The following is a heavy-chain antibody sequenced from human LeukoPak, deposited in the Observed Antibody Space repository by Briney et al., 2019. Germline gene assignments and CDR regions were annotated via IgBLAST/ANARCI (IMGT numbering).Heavy chain of an antibody. V-gene: IGHV1-18*01. Sequence: ASVKVSCKASGSTFTSYGISWVRQAPGQGLEWMGWISAYNGNTNYAQKLQGRVTMTTDTSTSTAYMELRSLRSDDTAVYYCAVYCGGDCYKYFQHWGQGTLVTVSS. CDR3: AVYCGGDCYKYFQH. CDR1: GSTFTSYG. J-gene: IGHJ1*01. D-gene: IGHD2-21*02. CDR2: ISAYNGNT.